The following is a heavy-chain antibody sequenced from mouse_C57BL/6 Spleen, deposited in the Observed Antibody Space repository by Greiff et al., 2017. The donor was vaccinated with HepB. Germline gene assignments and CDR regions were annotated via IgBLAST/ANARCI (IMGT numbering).Heavy chain of an antibody. CDR2: ISSGSSTI. CDR3: ARSYYSNGYYFDY. D-gene: IGHD2-5*01. J-gene: IGHJ2*01. CDR1: GFTFSDYG. V-gene: IGHV5-17*01. Sequence: DVHLVESGGGLVKPGGSLKLSCAASGFTFSDYGMHWVRQAPEKGLEWVAYISSGSSTIYYADTVKGRFTISRDNAKNTLFLQMTSLRSEDTAMYYCARSYYSNGYYFDYWGQGTTLTVSS.